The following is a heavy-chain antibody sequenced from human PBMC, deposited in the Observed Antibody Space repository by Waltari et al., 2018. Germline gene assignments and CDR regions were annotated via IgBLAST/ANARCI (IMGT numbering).Heavy chain of an antibody. D-gene: IGHD2-2*01. J-gene: IGHJ4*02. CDR2: MKSKANNYAT. Sequence: EVQLVESGGGLVQPGGSLKLSWAASGFSFSASAMHLVRQASGKGLEWVARMKSKANNYATSYAASVKGRFTIFRDDSKNTAYLQMNSLGSDDTAVYYCASDTSTWDEYYLDYWGQGSLVTVSS. CDR1: GFSFSASA. CDR3: ASDTSTWDEYYLDY. V-gene: IGHV3-73*01.